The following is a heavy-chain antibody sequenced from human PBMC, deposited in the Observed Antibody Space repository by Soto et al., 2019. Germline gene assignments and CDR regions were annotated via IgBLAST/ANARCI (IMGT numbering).Heavy chain of an antibody. D-gene: IGHD3-16*02. J-gene: IGHJ4*02. V-gene: IGHV1-18*01. CDR1: GYSFTNYG. CDR3: AREEDYVWGTYRPPFY. CDR2: ISPYNGNT. Sequence: QVQLVQSGAEVKKPGASVKVSCKTSGYSFTNYGFIWVRQAPGQGLEWMGWISPYNGNTDYAQNLQGRVTMTTDTSTSTTYMELRSLRSDDKAVYYCAREEDYVWGTYRPPFYWGQGTLVTVSS.